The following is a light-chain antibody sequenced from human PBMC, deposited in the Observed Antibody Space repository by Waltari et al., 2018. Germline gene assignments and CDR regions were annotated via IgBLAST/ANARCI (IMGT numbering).Light chain of an antibody. CDR1: RSVFYSPNNKNY. Sequence: DIVMTQSPDSLAVSLGERATTHCNSIRSVFYSPNNKNYLSWYQQKPGQPPKLLIYWASTRESGVPDRFSGSGSGTDFTLTIDSLQAEDVALYYCQQYYGSPFTFGGGTKVEIK. J-gene: IGKJ4*01. CDR2: WAS. CDR3: QQYYGSPFT. V-gene: IGKV4-1*01.